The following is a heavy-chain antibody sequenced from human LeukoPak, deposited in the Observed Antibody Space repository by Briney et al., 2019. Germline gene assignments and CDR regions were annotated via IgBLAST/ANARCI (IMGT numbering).Heavy chain of an antibody. V-gene: IGHV3-66*01. CDR2: LYSGGTT. CDR3: AREDHYGSGFDY. J-gene: IGHJ4*02. CDR1: GFSVSSKY. D-gene: IGHD3-10*01. Sequence: GGPLRLSCAASGFSVSSKYMSWVRQAPGKGLDWVSVLYSGGTTYYADSVKGRFTISRDNSKNTLYLQMNSLRAEDTAVYYCAREDHYGSGFDYWGQGTLVTVSS.